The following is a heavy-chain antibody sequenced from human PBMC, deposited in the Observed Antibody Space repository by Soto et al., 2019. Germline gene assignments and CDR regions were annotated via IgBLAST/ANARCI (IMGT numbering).Heavy chain of an antibody. V-gene: IGHV3-48*03. D-gene: IGHD6-6*01. Sequence: EVQLVESGGGLVQPGGSLRLSCAASGFTFSSYEMNWVRQAPGKGLEWVSYISSSSSYIYYADSVKGRFTISRDNAKNSLYLQMNSLRAEDTAVYYCAREVAARPLGMDVWGQGTTVTVSS. CDR1: GFTFSSYE. J-gene: IGHJ6*02. CDR2: ISSSSSYI. CDR3: AREVAARPLGMDV.